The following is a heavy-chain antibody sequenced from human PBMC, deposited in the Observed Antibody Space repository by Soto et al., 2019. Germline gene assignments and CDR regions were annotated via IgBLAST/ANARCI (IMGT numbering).Heavy chain of an antibody. CDR1: GFTFSSYA. D-gene: IGHD2-2*01. CDR3: ARDGGGYCSSTSCSYYYYGMDV. Sequence: RLSCAASGFTFSSYAMHWVRQAPGKGLEWVAVISYDGSNKYYADSVKGRFTISRDNSKNTLYLQMNSLRAEDTAVYYCARDGGGYCSSTSCSYYYYGMDVWGQGTTVTVSS. CDR2: ISYDGSNK. V-gene: IGHV3-30-3*01. J-gene: IGHJ6*02.